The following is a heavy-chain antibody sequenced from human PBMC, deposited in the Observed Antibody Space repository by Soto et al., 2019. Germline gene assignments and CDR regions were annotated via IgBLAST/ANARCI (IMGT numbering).Heavy chain of an antibody. CDR1: GFTFSSYG. Sequence: QVQLVESGGGVVQPGRSLRLSCAASGFTFSSYGMHWVRQAPGKGLEWVAVIWYDGSNKYYADSVKGRFTISRDNSKNTLYLQMNSLRAEDTALYYCARGARRRDASPNWFDPWGQGTLVTVSS. J-gene: IGHJ5*02. D-gene: IGHD1-26*01. CDR2: IWYDGSNK. CDR3: ARGARRRDASPNWFDP. V-gene: IGHV3-33*01.